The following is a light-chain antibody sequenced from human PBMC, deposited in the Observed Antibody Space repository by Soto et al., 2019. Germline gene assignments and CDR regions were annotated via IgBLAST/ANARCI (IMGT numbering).Light chain of an antibody. CDR3: QQYNNWPFS. Sequence: EIVLTQSPATLSVSPGERATLYCRAGQGVTTNFAWYQQKSGQSPRLLIYDVSIRATGVPARFSGTGSETDFTLTISGLQSEDSAVYFCQQYNNWPFSFGQGTKVDI. CDR2: DVS. V-gene: IGKV3-15*01. CDR1: QGVTTN. J-gene: IGKJ1*01.